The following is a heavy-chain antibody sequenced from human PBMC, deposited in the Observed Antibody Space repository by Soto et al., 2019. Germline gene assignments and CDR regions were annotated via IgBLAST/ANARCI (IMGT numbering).Heavy chain of an antibody. CDR3: ARQPDYNILTGYLYYFDY. CDR1: GYTFTSYW. D-gene: IGHD3-9*01. V-gene: IGHV5-51*01. Sequence: RGESLKISCKASGYTFTSYWIGWVRQMPGKGLEWMGFIYPGDSDARYSPSFEGQVTISVDTSINTAYLRWNSLKASDTAIYYCARQPDYNILTGYLYYFDYWGQGTPVTVSS. J-gene: IGHJ4*02. CDR2: IYPGDSDA.